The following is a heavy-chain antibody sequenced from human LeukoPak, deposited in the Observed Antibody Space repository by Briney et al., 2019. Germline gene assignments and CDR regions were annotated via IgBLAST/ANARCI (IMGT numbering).Heavy chain of an antibody. J-gene: IGHJ4*02. CDR1: GGSFSGYY. CDR2: INHSGST. Sequence: PSETLSLTCAVYGGSFSGYYWSWIRQPPGKGLEWIGEINHSGSTNYNPSLKSRVTISVDTSKNQFSLKLSSVTAADTAVYYCARDLDYWGQGTLVTVSS. CDR3: ARDLDY. V-gene: IGHV4-34*01.